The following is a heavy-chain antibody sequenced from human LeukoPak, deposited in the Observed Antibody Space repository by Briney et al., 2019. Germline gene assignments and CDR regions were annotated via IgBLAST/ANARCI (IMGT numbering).Heavy chain of an antibody. CDR3: AKGVYYDTSGSPDY. V-gene: IGHV3-9*01. Sequence: PGGSLRLSCAASGFTFDDFSMHWVRQAPGKGLEWVSSINWNSGNLGYADSVRGRFTTSRDNAKNSLYLQMNSLRAEDTAFYYCAKGVYYDTSGSPDYWGQGTRVTVSS. CDR1: GFTFDDFS. D-gene: IGHD3-22*01. CDR2: INWNSGNL. J-gene: IGHJ4*02.